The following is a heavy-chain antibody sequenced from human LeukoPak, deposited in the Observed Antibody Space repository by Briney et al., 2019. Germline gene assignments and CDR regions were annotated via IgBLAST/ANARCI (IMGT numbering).Heavy chain of an antibody. Sequence: SQTLSLTCTVSGGSISSGSYYWSWIRQPDGKGLEWIGRIYTSGSNNYNPSRKSRVTISVDTSKNQFSLKLSSVTAADTAVYYCARDNPDSYGPLYYYYYFMDVWGKGTTVTVSS. J-gene: IGHJ6*03. CDR2: IYTSGSN. D-gene: IGHD5-18*01. V-gene: IGHV4-61*02. CDR1: GGSISSGSYY. CDR3: ARDNPDSYGPLYYYYYFMDV.